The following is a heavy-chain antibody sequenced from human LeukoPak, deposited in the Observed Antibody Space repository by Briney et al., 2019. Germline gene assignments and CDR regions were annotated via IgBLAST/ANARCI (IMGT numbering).Heavy chain of an antibody. CDR1: IGLQSLL. J-gene: IGHJ4*02. D-gene: IGHD2-21*02. Sequence: GALGPSCGSFWIGLQSLLVELVPQTPREGLFGVSQINSDGSDTTYADSVKGRFTISRDNAKNTLYLQMNSLRAEDTAVYYCSGGGSIEVTGYWGQGTLVTVSS. CDR3: SGGGSIEVTGY. V-gene: IGHV3-74*01. CDR2: INSDGSDT.